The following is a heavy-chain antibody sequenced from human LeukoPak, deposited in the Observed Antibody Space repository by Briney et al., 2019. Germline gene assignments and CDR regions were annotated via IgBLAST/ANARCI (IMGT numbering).Heavy chain of an antibody. CDR2: ISSSSYI. J-gene: IGHJ4*02. Sequence: GGSLRLSCAASGFTFSSYSMNWVRQAPGKGLEWVSSISSSSYIYYADSVKGRFTIPRDNAKNSLYLQMNSLRAEDTAVYYCASHLLSSWFIGYWGQGTLVTVSS. CDR3: ASHLLSSWFIGY. CDR1: GFTFSSYS. V-gene: IGHV3-21*01. D-gene: IGHD6-13*01.